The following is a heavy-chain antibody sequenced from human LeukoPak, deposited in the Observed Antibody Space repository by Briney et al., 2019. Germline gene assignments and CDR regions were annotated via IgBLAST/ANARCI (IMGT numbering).Heavy chain of an antibody. Sequence: SGPVLVKPTETLTLTCTVSGFPPSNARMGVSWIRQPPGKALEWLAHIFSNDEKSYSTSLKSRLTISKDTSKSQVVLTMTNMGPVDTATYYCARIWIAVAGPGVDYWGQGTLVTVSS. CDR3: ARIWIAVAGPGVDY. V-gene: IGHV2-26*01. D-gene: IGHD6-19*01. CDR2: IFSNDEK. J-gene: IGHJ4*02. CDR1: GFPPSNARMG.